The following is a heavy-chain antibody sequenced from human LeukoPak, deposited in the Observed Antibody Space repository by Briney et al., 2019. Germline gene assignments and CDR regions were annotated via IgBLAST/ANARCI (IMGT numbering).Heavy chain of an antibody. Sequence: SQTLSLTCTVCVPSNSIQYSSWIRQSPGKGLEWIGNVHYGGSTNYNPSFRGRVAITMPPSENQSSLMLSFVSSADTALYYCARSEGGGYSAQLEYWGQGTLVTVSS. CDR2: VHYGGST. CDR1: VPSNSIQY. D-gene: IGHD5-18*01. J-gene: IGHJ4*02. V-gene: IGHV4-59*11. CDR3: ARSEGGGYSAQLEY.